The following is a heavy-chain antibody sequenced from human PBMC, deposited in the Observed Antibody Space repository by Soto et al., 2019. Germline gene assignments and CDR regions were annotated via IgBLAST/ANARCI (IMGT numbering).Heavy chain of an antibody. D-gene: IGHD6-19*01. Sequence: EVQLLDSGGGLVQPGGSLRLSCAASGFSFSDYAMNWVRQAPGKGLEWVSEISATGGSTFYADFVKGRFTTSRDNSKNTLYLHLTSLRDEDTARYYCAKAGSAWYDSKSYYFDDWGPGTLVTVSS. CDR2: ISATGGST. J-gene: IGHJ4*02. CDR1: GFSFSDYA. V-gene: IGHV3-23*01. CDR3: AKAGSAWYDSKSYYFDD.